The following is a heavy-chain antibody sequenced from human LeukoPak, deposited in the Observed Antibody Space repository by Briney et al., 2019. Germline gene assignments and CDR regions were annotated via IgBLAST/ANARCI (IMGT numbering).Heavy chain of an antibody. CDR2: ISWDGGST. V-gene: IGHV3-43D*03. J-gene: IGHJ4*02. Sequence: GGSLRLSCAASGFTFDDYVMHWVRQAPGKGLEWVSLISWDGGSTYYADSVKGRFTISRDNSKNSLYLQMNSLRAEDTALYYCAKDRAMEEYSSGSELDYWGQGTLVTVSS. CDR3: AKDRAMEEYSSGSELDY. D-gene: IGHD6-19*01. CDR1: GFTFDDYV.